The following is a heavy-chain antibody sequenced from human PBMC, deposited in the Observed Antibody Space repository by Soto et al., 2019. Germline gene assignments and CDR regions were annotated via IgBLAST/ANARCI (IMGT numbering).Heavy chain of an antibody. V-gene: IGHV2-5*02. Sequence: QITLKESGPTLVKPTQTLTLTCTFSGFSLSTSGVGVGWIRQPPGKALEWLALIYWDDDKRYSPSLKSRLTITXXTXNXPVVLTMTNMDPVDTATYYCAHTHDSSGYYFQNFDYWGQGTLVTVSS. J-gene: IGHJ4*02. CDR2: IYWDDDK. D-gene: IGHD3-22*01. CDR3: AHTHDSSGYYFQNFDY. CDR1: GFSLSTSGVG.